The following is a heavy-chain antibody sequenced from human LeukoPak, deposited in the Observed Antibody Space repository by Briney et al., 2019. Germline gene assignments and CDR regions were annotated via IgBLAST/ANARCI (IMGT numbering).Heavy chain of an antibody. CDR1: GFSFSTST. Sequence: GGSLRLSCAASGFSFSTSTMNWVRQGPGKGLEWISSIGKTSRDMYYADSVRGRFTISRDNAKNSLFLLMNSLRVEDTSVYYCVRGDNRDYWGQGTLVTVSS. CDR2: IGKTSRDM. CDR3: VRGDNRDY. D-gene: IGHD1-14*01. J-gene: IGHJ4*02. V-gene: IGHV3-21*01.